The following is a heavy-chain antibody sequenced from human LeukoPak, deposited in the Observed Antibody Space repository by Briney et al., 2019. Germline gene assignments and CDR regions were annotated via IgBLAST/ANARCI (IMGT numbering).Heavy chain of an antibody. Sequence: GESLKISCKGSGYSFTSYWIGWVRQMPGKGLEWMGIIYPGDSDTRYSPSFQGQVTISADKSISTAYLQWSSLKASDTAMYYCARVFYCGGDCTRAFDIWGQGTMVTVSS. V-gene: IGHV5-51*01. CDR1: GYSFTSYW. D-gene: IGHD2-21*02. J-gene: IGHJ3*02. CDR2: IYPGDSDT. CDR3: ARVFYCGGDCTRAFDI.